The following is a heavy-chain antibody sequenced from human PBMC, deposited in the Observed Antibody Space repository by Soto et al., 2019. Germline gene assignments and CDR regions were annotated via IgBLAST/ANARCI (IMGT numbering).Heavy chain of an antibody. J-gene: IGHJ6*02. Sequence: LSLTCGVSGGSIISGGYSWSWIRQPPGTGLEWIGYIYHSGSTYYNPSLKSRVTISVDRSKNQFSLKLSSVTAADTAVYYCARSPCGSHIRLYVRGQGTSVTV. CDR2: IYHSGST. V-gene: IGHV4-30-2*01. CDR1: GGSIISGGYS. CDR3: ARSPCGSHIRLYV. D-gene: IGHD2-15*01.